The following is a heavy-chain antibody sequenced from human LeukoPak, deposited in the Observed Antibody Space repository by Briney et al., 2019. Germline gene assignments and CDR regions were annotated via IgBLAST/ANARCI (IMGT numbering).Heavy chain of an antibody. J-gene: IGHJ3*02. CDR2: ISHSGTTM. V-gene: IGHV3-48*04. CDR1: GFIFSSYS. D-gene: IGHD5-18*01. CDR3: APVSPHLGYSYGFNAFDI. Sequence: GGSLRLSCAASGFIFSSYSMNWVRQAPGKGLEWVSYISHSGTTMYYADSVKGRFTISRDNAKNSLYLQMNSLRAEDTAVYYCAPVSPHLGYSYGFNAFDIWGQGTMVTVSS.